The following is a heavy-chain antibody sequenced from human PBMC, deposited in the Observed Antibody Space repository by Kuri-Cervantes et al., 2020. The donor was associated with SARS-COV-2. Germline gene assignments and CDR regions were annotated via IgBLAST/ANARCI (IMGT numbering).Heavy chain of an antibody. Sequence: ASVKVSCKASGYTFTSYAMHWVRQAPGQRLEWMGWINAGNGNTKYSQKFQGRVTITRDKSTSTAYMELRSLRSDDTAVYYCARDHLVDTAMVFDPWGQGTLVTVSS. CDR3: ARDHLVDTAMVFDP. J-gene: IGHJ5*02. D-gene: IGHD5-18*01. V-gene: IGHV1-3*01. CDR2: INAGNGNT. CDR1: GYTFTSYA.